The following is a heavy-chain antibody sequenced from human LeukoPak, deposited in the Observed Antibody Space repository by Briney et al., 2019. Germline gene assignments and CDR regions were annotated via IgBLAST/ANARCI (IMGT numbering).Heavy chain of an antibody. CDR2: ISYDGSNK. J-gene: IGHJ6*02. V-gene: IGHV3-30*18. D-gene: IGHD3-10*01. CDR1: GFPFNKYG. Sequence: GGSLRLSCAASGFPFNKYGMLWVRQAPGKGLEWVAVISYDGSNKYYADSVKGRFTISRDNSKNTLYLQMNSLRAEDTAVYYCAKLSYYGSGSYRRAAMDVWGQGTTVTVSS. CDR3: AKLSYYGSGSYRRAAMDV.